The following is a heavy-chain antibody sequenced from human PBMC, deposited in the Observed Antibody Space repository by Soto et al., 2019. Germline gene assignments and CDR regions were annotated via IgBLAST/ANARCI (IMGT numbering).Heavy chain of an antibody. CDR1: GYTFTSYD. D-gene: IGHD5-12*01. Sequence: ASVKVSCKASGYTFTSYDTNWVRQATGQGLEWMGWMNPNSGNTGYAQKFQGRVTMTRNTSISTAYMELSSLRSEDTAVYYCARRGYSGYDWGYYYYGMDVWGQGTTVTVSS. CDR3: ARRGYSGYDWGYYYYGMDV. J-gene: IGHJ6*02. V-gene: IGHV1-8*01. CDR2: MNPNSGNT.